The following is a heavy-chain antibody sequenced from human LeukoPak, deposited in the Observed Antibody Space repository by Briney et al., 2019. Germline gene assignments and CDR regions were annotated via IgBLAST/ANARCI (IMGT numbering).Heavy chain of an antibody. V-gene: IGHV4-34*01. Sequence: KPSETLSLTCAVYGGSFSGYYRSWIRQPPGKGLEWIGEINHSGSTNYNPSLKSRVTISVDTSKNQFSLKLSSVTAADTAVYYCARGRYSYGTDYWGQGTLVTVSS. CDR3: ARGRYSYGTDY. J-gene: IGHJ4*02. D-gene: IGHD5-18*01. CDR1: GGSFSGYY. CDR2: INHSGST.